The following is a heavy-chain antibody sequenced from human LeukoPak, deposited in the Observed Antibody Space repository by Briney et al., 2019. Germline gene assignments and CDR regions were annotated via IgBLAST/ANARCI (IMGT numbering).Heavy chain of an antibody. Sequence: PGGSLRLSCAASGFTFSSYWMSWVRQAPGKGLEWVANIKQDGSEKYYVDSVKGRFTISRDNAKNSLYLQMNSLRAEDTAVYYCASQYQTYYYYYVDVWGKGTTVTVSS. CDR3: ASQYQTYYYYYVDV. J-gene: IGHJ6*03. CDR2: IKQDGSEK. D-gene: IGHD2/OR15-2a*01. V-gene: IGHV3-7*01. CDR1: GFTFSSYW.